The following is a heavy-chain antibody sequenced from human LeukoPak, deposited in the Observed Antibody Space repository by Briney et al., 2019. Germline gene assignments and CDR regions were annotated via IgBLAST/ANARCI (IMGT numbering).Heavy chain of an antibody. CDR3: AKDPHYSYGEKYDYYSGRDV. J-gene: IGHJ6*02. Sequence: GGSLRLSCAASGFTFSSYGMHWVRQAPGKGLEWVAVISYDGSNKYYADSVKGRFTISRDNSKNTLYLQMNSLRAEDTAVYYCAKDPHYSYGEKYDYYSGRDVWGHWTTVSVYS. CDR2: ISYDGSNK. V-gene: IGHV3-30*18. CDR1: GFTFSSYG. D-gene: IGHD5-18*01.